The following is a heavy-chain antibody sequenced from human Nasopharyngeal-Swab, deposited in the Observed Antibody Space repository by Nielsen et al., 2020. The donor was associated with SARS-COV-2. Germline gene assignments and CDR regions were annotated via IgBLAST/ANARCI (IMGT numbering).Heavy chain of an antibody. J-gene: IGHJ6*03. CDR3: ARLSLFSSFFHYYMDV. Sequence: GGSLRLSCKGSGYSFTSSWISWVHQMPGKGLEWMGMIDPSDSFTEYSPSFQGHVTISADKSINTAYLQWSSLRASDAAMYYCARLSLFSSFFHYYMDVWGKGTMVTVSS. V-gene: IGHV5-10-1*01. CDR1: GYSFTSSW. CDR2: IDPSDSFT.